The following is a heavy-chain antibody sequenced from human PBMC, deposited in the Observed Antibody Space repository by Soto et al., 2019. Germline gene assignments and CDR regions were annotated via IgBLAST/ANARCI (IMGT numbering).Heavy chain of an antibody. D-gene: IGHD2-21*01. Sequence: SETRSLRRGGSGVSFNSYFWNLVRPHPGKGLQWVGEASPYGRSDYNPSLNSRVTISKDTCKNQFSLEVRSLTAADTVVYYCTTSGRTWPYSFDFWGQGAMVT. CDR1: GVSFNSYF. V-gene: IGHV4-34*01. J-gene: IGHJ3*01. CDR2: ASPYGRS. CDR3: TTSGRTWPYSFDF.